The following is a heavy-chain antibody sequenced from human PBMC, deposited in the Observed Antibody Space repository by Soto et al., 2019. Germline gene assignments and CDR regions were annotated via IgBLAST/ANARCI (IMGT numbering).Heavy chain of an antibody. Sequence: QVQLVQSGAEVKKPGASVKVSCKASGYTFTTYGISWVRQAPGQGLEWMGWISTYNGNTNYAQKLQGRVTMTTDTSTSTSYMELRSLSSDDTAVYYFASENYGDYGYWGQGTLVSVSS. V-gene: IGHV1-18*01. CDR3: ASENYGDYGY. CDR1: GYTFTTYG. D-gene: IGHD4-17*01. J-gene: IGHJ4*02. CDR2: ISTYNGNT.